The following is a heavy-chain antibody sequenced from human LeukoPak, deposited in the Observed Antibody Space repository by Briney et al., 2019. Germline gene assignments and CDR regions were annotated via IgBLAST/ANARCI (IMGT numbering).Heavy chain of an antibody. Sequence: PGGSLRLSCAASGFTFSSYWMSWVRQAPGKGLEWVANIKQDGSEKYYVDSVKGRFTISRDNAKNSLYLQMNSLRAEDTAVYYCARGWYYYGSGSYCAFDIWGQGTMVTVSS. CDR3: ARGWYYYGSGSYCAFDI. J-gene: IGHJ3*02. CDR1: GFTFSSYW. D-gene: IGHD3-10*01. V-gene: IGHV3-7*04. CDR2: IKQDGSEK.